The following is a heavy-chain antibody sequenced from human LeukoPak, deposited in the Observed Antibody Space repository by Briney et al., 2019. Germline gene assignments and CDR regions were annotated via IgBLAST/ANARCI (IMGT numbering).Heavy chain of an antibody. J-gene: IGHJ1*01. CDR3: ARAPSEIGGYYPEYFRH. V-gene: IGHV3-74*01. Sequence: PGGSLRLSCVASGFTFCGYWMHWVRQAPGKGLVWVSRIKSDGSTNYADPVKGRFTISRDNAKNTVSLQMNSLRAEDTGVYFCARAPSEIGGYYPEYFRHWGQGTQVTVSS. D-gene: IGHD3-22*01. CDR1: GFTFCGYW. CDR2: IKSDGST.